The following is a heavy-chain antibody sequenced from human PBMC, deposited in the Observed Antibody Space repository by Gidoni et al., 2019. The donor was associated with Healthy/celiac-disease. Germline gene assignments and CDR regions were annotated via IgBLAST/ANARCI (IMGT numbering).Heavy chain of an antibody. CDR2: ISSSSSYI. V-gene: IGHV3-21*01. CDR1: GFTFSSDS. CDR3: ASAVSISGDF. J-gene: IGHJ3*01. D-gene: IGHD3-10*01. Sequence: EVQLVASGGGLVKPGGSLRLSCAASGFTFSSDSMNWVRQAPGKGMEWVSSISSSSSYIYYADSVKGRFTISRDNAKNSLYLQMNSLRAEDTAVYYCASAVSISGDFWGQGTMVTVSS.